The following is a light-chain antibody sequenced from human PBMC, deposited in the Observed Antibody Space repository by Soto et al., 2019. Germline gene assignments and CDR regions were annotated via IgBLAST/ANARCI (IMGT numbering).Light chain of an antibody. V-gene: IGKV3-11*01. Sequence: EIVLTHSPATLSLSPGERATLSCRASQSVSSYLTWYQQKPGQAPRLLIYDASNRATGIPARFSGSGSGTDFTLTISSLEPEDFAVYYCQQRSNWITFGQGTRLEIK. CDR1: QSVSSY. J-gene: IGKJ5*01. CDR3: QQRSNWIT. CDR2: DAS.